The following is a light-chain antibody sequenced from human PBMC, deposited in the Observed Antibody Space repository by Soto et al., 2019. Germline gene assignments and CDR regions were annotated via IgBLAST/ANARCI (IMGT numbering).Light chain of an antibody. Sequence: QSALTQPASVSGSPGQSITISCTGTSSDVGGYNYVSWYQQHPGKAPKLMIYEVSNRLSGVSNRFSASKSGNTASLTISGLQAEDEADYYCTSYTSSSSYVVFGGGTKLTVL. CDR2: EVS. J-gene: IGLJ2*01. CDR1: SSDVGGYNY. V-gene: IGLV2-14*01. CDR3: TSYTSSSSYVV.